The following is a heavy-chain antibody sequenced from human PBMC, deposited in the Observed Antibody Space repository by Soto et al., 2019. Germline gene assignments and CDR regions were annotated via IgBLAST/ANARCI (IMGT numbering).Heavy chain of an antibody. D-gene: IGHD1-26*01. CDR3: AKDLRATREYYFDY. J-gene: IGHJ4*02. CDR1: GFTFDDYA. V-gene: IGHV3-9*01. Sequence: EVQLVESGGGLVQPGRSLRLSCAASGFTFDDYAMHWVRQAPGKGLEWVSTISWNSGSIGYADSVKGRFTISRDNAKNSLYLQMNSLRAEDTALYYCAKDLRATREYYFDYWGQGTLVTVSS. CDR2: ISWNSGSI.